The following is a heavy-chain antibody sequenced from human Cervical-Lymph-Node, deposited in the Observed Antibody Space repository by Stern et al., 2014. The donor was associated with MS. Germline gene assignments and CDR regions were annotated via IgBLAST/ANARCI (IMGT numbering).Heavy chain of an antibody. CDR2: IYPDDSDT. CDR3: ARTVCSGGSCYTVPFDH. D-gene: IGHD2-15*01. V-gene: IGHV5-51*01. Sequence: VQLVESGAEVKKPGESLKISCKGSGYSFSSHWIGWVRQMPGKGLERMGIIYPDDSDTRYSPSFKGQVTISADKSISTAFLQWSSLKASDSAMYYCARTVCSGGSCYTVPFDHWGQGTLVTVSS. CDR1: GYSFSSHW. J-gene: IGHJ4*02.